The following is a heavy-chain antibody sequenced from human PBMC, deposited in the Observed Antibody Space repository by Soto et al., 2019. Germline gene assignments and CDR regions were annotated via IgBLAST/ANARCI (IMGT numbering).Heavy chain of an antibody. CDR2: INDYGITI. CDR1: GFNLRSYW. D-gene: IGHD1-1*01. Sequence: EVQLVESGGGLVQSGGSLRLSCAASGFNLRSYWMHWVRQAPGKGLVWVSRINDYGITINYAESVEGRFTISRDDAKSEVYLQMNNLRAEDTAVYYCARGGLEPFDYLGQGALVTVSS. J-gene: IGHJ4*02. V-gene: IGHV3-74*01. CDR3: ARGGLEPFDY.